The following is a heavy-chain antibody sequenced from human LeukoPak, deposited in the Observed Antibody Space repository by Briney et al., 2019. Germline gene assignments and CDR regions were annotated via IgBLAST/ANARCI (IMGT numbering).Heavy chain of an antibody. CDR3: ARDRGRVSKGY. D-gene: IGHD3-16*01. V-gene: IGHV1-18*04. CDR1: GYTFTSYG. Sequence: ASVKVSCKASGYTFTSYGISWVRQAPGQGLEWMGWISAYNGNTNYAQKFQGRVTMTRDTSISTAYMELSRLRSDDTAVYYCARDRGRVSKGYWGQGTLVTVSS. J-gene: IGHJ4*02. CDR2: ISAYNGNT.